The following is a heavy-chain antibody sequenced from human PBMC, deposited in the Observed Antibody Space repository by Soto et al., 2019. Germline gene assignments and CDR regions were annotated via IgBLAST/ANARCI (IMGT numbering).Heavy chain of an antibody. D-gene: IGHD2-21*02. J-gene: IGHJ5*02. Sequence: ASVKVSCKASGYTFTSYDINWVRQATGQGLEWMGWMNPNSGNADYAQKLQGRVTMTTDTSTSTAYMELRSLRSDDTAVYYCARNSDLVDNWFGPWGQGTLVTVSS. CDR3: ARNSDLVDNWFGP. CDR2: MNPNSGNA. CDR1: GYTFTSYD. V-gene: IGHV1-18*01.